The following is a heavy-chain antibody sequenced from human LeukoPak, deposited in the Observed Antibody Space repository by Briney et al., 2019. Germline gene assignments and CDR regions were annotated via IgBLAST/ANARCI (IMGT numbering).Heavy chain of an antibody. CDR2: INPNSGGT. D-gene: IGHD4-17*01. V-gene: IGHV1-2*02. CDR1: GYTFTGYY. Sequence: ASVKVSCKASGYTFTGYYMHWVRQAPGQGLEWVGWINPNSGGTNYAQKFQGRVTMTRDTSISTAYMELSRLRSDATAVYYCARVGDYGDYRDWFDPWGQGTLVTVSS. CDR3: ARVGDYGDYRDWFDP. J-gene: IGHJ5*02.